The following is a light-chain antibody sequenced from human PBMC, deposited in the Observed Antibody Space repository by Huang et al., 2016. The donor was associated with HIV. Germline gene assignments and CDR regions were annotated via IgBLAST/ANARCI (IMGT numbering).Light chain of an antibody. CDR2: GAS. CDR3: QQYNNWPPAIT. Sequence: EIVMTQSPATLSVSPGERATLSCRASQSVSSNLAWYQQKPGQAPRLLIYGASTRATGSPARLSGSGFGTEFTLTISSLQSEDFAVYYCQQYNNWPPAITFGQGTRLEIK. J-gene: IGKJ5*01. CDR1: QSVSSN. V-gene: IGKV3-15*01.